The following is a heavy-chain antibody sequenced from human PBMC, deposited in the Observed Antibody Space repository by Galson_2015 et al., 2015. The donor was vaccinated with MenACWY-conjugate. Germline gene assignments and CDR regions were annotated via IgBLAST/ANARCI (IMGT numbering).Heavy chain of an antibody. Sequence: SENLSLTCTVSGGSISSSSYYWDWIRQPPGRGLEWIGTIYYSGSTYYNSSLKSRVTISVDTSQNQFSLNLSSVTAADTAMYYCARHDRTAPARSGAFDIWGRGTMVTVSS. CDR3: ARHDRTAPARSGAFDI. CDR2: IYYSGST. V-gene: IGHV4-39*01. CDR1: GGSISSSSYY. D-gene: IGHD2-2*01. J-gene: IGHJ3*02.